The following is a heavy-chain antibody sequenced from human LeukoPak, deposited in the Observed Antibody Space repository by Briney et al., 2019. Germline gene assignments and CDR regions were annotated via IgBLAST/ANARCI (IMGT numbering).Heavy chain of an antibody. CDR2: IYYSGST. J-gene: IGHJ4*02. D-gene: IGHD2-8*01. V-gene: IGHV4-39*07. CDR1: GGSISSSSYY. Sequence: PSETLSLTCTVSGGSISSSSYYWGWIRQPPGKGLEWIGSIYYSGSTYYNPSLKSRVTISVDTSKNQFSLKLSSVRAEDTAVYYCAKAPHCPNDVCRYFDYWGQGILVTVSS. CDR3: AKAPHCPNDVCRYFDY.